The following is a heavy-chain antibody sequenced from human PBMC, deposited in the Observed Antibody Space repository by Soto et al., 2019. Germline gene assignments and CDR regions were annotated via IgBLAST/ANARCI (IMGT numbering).Heavy chain of an antibody. J-gene: IGHJ4*02. CDR2: IYYSGST. CDR1: GGSISSYY. D-gene: IGHD3-3*01. V-gene: IGHV4-59*01. CDR3: ARGSLWSGYYFDY. Sequence: SETLSLTCTVSGGSISSYYWSWIRQPPGKGLEWIGYIYYSGSTNYNPSLKSRVTISVDTSKNQFSLKLSSVTAADTAVYYCARGSLWSGYYFDYWGQGTLVTVSS.